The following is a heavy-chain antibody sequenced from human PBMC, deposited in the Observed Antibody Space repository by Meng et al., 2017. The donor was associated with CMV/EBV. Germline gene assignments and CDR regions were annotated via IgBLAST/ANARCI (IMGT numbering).Heavy chain of an antibody. CDR2: IIPIFGTA. Sequence: FISYAISWVRQAPGQGLEWMGGIIPIFGTANYAQKFQGRVTIPADKSTSTAYMELSSLRSEDTAVYYCAREPKDYYYDSSGYSNWFDPWGQGTLVTVSS. D-gene: IGHD3-22*01. CDR3: AREPKDYYYDSSGYSNWFDP. CDR1: FISYA. V-gene: IGHV1-69*06. J-gene: IGHJ5*02.